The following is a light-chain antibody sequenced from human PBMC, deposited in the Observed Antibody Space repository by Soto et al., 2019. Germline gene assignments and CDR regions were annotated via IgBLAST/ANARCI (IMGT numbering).Light chain of an antibody. J-gene: IGKJ4*01. CDR1: QSGFYNSNNKNY. CDR2: WAS. Sequence: DIVMTHFPDSLAVSLGERATIKCRSRQSGFYNSNNKNYLAWYQQKPGQPPKLLIYWASTRDSGVPDRFSGSGSGTDFTLTISSLQAEDFGTYYCQQSYTSPVTFGGGTTVDIK. CDR3: QQSYTSPVT. V-gene: IGKV4-1*01.